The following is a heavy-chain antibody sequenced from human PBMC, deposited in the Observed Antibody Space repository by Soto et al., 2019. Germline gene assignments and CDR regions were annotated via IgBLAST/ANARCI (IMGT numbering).Heavy chain of an antibody. D-gene: IGHD1-7*01. CDR3: ARMAWNWNYLGYDY. Sequence: SETLSLTCTVSGGSISSSSYYWGWIRQPPGKGLEWIGSIYYSGSTYYNPSLKSRVTISVDTSKNQFSLKLSSVTAADTAVYYCARMAWNWNYLGYDYWGQGTLVTAPQ. V-gene: IGHV4-39*01. CDR1: GGSISSSSYY. CDR2: IYYSGST. J-gene: IGHJ4*02.